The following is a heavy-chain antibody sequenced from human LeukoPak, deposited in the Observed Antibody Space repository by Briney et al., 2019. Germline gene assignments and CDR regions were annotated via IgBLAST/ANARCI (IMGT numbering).Heavy chain of an antibody. CDR2: ISGSGGST. J-gene: IGHJ4*02. CDR3: ARGSRFGEQWLVGAIGY. Sequence: HPGGSLRLSCAASGFTFSSYAMSWVRQAPGKGLEWVSAISGSGGSTYYADSVKGRFTISRDNSKNTLYLQMNSLRAEDTAVYYCARGSRFGEQWLVGAIGYWGQGTLVTVSS. V-gene: IGHV3-23*01. D-gene: IGHD6-19*01. CDR1: GFTFSSYA.